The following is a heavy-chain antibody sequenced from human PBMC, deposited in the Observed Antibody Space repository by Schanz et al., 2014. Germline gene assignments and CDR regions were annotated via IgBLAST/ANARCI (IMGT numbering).Heavy chain of an antibody. CDR1: GFTFSDYY. CDR2: ISGTTTYT. Sequence: VQLLESGGGLVKPGGSLRLSCAASGFTFSDYYMSWIRQAPGKGLEWVSYISGTTTYTNYADSVKGRFTISRDNAKNSMYQHMKSLRGEDTAVYYCARDNYYGSGSCAYWGQGTLVTVSS. D-gene: IGHD3-10*01. CDR3: ARDNYYGSGSCAY. V-gene: IGHV3-11*06. J-gene: IGHJ4*02.